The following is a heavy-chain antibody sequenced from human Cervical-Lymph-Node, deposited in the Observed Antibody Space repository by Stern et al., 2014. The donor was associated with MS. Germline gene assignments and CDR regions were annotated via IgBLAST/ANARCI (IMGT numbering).Heavy chain of an antibody. D-gene: IGHD6-19*01. CDR1: GFTFARYW. V-gene: IGHV3-74*03. CDR2: IDEDGSFT. Sequence: EVQLVESGGGLVQPGGSLRLSCADSGFTFARYWMHWVRQVPGTGLVWVSRIDEDGSFTSYADSVKGRFTISRDNAKNTLYLQMNSLRAEDTAVYYCASPGSIAVTGPLDYWGQGTLVTVSS. J-gene: IGHJ4*02. CDR3: ASPGSIAVTGPLDY.